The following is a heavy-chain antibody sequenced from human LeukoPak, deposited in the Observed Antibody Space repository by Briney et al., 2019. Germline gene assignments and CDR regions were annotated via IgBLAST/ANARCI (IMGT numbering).Heavy chain of an antibody. D-gene: IGHD4-23*01. CDR2: IYYSGST. CDR1: GGSISSYY. Sequence: SETLSLTCTVSGGSISSYYWSWIRQPPGKGLEWIGYIYYSGSTNYNPSLKSRVTISVDTSKNQFSLKLSSVTAADTAVYYCARHRRTVVSPGYYYGMDVWGQGTKVTVSS. J-gene: IGHJ6*02. CDR3: ARHRRTVVSPGYYYGMDV. V-gene: IGHV4-59*08.